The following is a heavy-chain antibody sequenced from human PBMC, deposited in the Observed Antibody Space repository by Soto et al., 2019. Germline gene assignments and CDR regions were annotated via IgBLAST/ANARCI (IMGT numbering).Heavy chain of an antibody. CDR3: AGSVYSSSWTPGRFDP. V-gene: IGHV1-18*01. D-gene: IGHD6-13*01. Sequence: GASVKVSCKASGYTFTSYGISWVRQAPGQGLEWMGWISAYNGNTNYAQKLQGRVTMTTDTSTSTAYMELRSLRSDDTAVYYCAGSVYSSSWTPGRFDPWGQGTLVTVYS. CDR2: ISAYNGNT. J-gene: IGHJ5*02. CDR1: GYTFTSYG.